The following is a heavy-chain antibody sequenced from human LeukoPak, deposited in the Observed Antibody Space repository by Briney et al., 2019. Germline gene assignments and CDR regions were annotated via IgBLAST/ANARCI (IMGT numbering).Heavy chain of an antibody. CDR2: IYYSGST. Sequence: SETLSLTCSVSGGSMSSFYWSWIRQPPGKGLEWIGNIYYSGSTYYNPSLKSRVTISVDTSKNQFSLKLSSVTAADTAVYYCARGCSSTSCPGGFDYWGQGTRVTVSS. J-gene: IGHJ4*02. CDR1: GGSMSSFY. V-gene: IGHV4-59*08. CDR3: ARGCSSTSCPGGFDY. D-gene: IGHD2-2*01.